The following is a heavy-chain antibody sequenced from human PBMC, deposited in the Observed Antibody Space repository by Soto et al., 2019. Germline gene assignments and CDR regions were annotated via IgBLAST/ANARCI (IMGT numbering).Heavy chain of an antibody. CDR1: GGSISSYY. V-gene: IGHV4-59*01. CDR2: IYYSGST. Sequence: SETLSLTCTVSGGSISSYYWSWIRQPPGKGLEWIGYIYYSGSTNYNPSLKSRVTISVDTSKNQFSLKLSSVTAADTAVYYCARELEEMDTAMVPPRTRYYGMDVWGQGTTVTVSS. D-gene: IGHD5-18*01. CDR3: ARELEEMDTAMVPPRTRYYGMDV. J-gene: IGHJ6*02.